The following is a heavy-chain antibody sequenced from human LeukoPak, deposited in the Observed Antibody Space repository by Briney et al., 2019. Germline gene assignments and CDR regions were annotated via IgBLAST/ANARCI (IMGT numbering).Heavy chain of an antibody. CDR1: GYSISSGYY. J-gene: IGHJ5*02. CDR2: ISSSGNT. CDR3: ARDLGYSGFDWAP. D-gene: IGHD5-12*01. Sequence: PSETLSLTCSVSGYSISSGYYWGWIRQPPGKRLEWVGSISSSGNTYYNPTLKSRVTISVDTSKNQFSLNLTSVTAADAAVYYCARDLGYSGFDWAPWGQGTLVTVSS. V-gene: IGHV4-38-2*02.